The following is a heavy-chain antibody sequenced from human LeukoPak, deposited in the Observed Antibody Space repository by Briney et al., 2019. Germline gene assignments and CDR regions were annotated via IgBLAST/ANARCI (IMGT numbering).Heavy chain of an antibody. Sequence: GGSLRLSCAVSGFSFSSSPMSWVRQAPGQGLEWVSAISGSGTSTSYADSVKGRFTISRDNAKNSLYLQMNSLRAEDTAIYYCARSGQHLFDFWGQGTLVTVSS. CDR1: GFSFSSSP. CDR3: ARSGQHLFDF. J-gene: IGHJ4*02. D-gene: IGHD6-13*01. CDR2: ISGSGTST. V-gene: IGHV3-23*01.